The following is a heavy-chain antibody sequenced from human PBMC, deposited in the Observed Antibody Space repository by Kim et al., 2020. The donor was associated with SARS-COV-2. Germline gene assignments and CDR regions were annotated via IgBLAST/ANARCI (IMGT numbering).Heavy chain of an antibody. Sequence: GGSLRLSCAASGFTFSSYGMHWVRQAPGKGLEWVAVIWYDGSNKYYADSVKGRFTISRDNSKNTLYLQMNSLRAEDTAVYYCTRGPYGDPYWYFDLWGRGTLVTLSS. CDR1: GFTFSSYG. CDR3: TRGPYGDPYWYFDL. D-gene: IGHD4-17*01. V-gene: IGHV3-33*01. CDR2: IWYDGSNK. J-gene: IGHJ2*01.